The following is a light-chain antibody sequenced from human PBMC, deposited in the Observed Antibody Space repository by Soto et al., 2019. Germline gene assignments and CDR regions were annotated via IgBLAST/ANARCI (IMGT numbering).Light chain of an antibody. CDR1: SSNIGSNT. V-gene: IGLV1-44*01. CDR2: SNN. Sequence: QPVLTQPPSASGTPGQRVTISCSGSSSNIGSNTVNWYQQLPGTAPKLLIYSNNQRPSGVPDRFSGSKSGTSASLAISGLQSEDEADYYCAAWDDSLKEVFGGGTKLTVL. CDR3: AAWDDSLKEV. J-gene: IGLJ2*01.